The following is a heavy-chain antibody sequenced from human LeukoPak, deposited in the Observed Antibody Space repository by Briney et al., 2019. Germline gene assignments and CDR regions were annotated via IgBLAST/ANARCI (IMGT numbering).Heavy chain of an antibody. CDR3: AKDASSSSWKTYYYMDV. Sequence: GGSLRLSCAASGFTFSSYGMHWVRQAPGKGLEWVAFIRYDGSNKYYADSVKGRFTISRDNSKNTLYLQMNSLRAEDTAVYYCAKDASSSSWKTYYYMDVWGKGTTVTISS. J-gene: IGHJ6*03. CDR1: GFTFSSYG. CDR2: IRYDGSNK. D-gene: IGHD6-13*01. V-gene: IGHV3-30*02.